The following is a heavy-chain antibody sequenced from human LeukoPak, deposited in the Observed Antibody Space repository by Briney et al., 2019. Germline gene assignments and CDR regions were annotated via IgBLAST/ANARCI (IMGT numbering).Heavy chain of an antibody. CDR3: ATYGGNTAEYFQH. CDR2: IIPMSTTA. CDR1: GGIYRITA. Sequence: SVKVSCKVSGGIYRITAITWVRQAPGQGLEWMGGIIPMSTTANYAQKFQGRVTITRDDSTSTAYMEVSSLRSEDTALYYCATYGGNTAEYFQHWGQGTLVTVYS. V-gene: IGHV1-69*05. D-gene: IGHD4-23*01. J-gene: IGHJ1*01.